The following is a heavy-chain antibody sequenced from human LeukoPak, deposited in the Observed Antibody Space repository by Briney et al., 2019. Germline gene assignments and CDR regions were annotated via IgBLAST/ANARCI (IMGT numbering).Heavy chain of an antibody. J-gene: IGHJ4*02. Sequence: SETLSLTCTVSGGSISSYYWSWIRQPPGKGLEWIGYIYYSGSTNYNPSLKSRVTISVDTSKNQFSLKLSSVTAADTAVYYCAGHKRVATSLRFDYWGQGTLVTVSS. D-gene: IGHD5-12*01. CDR1: GGSISSYY. CDR3: AGHKRVATSLRFDY. V-gene: IGHV4-59*08. CDR2: IYYSGST.